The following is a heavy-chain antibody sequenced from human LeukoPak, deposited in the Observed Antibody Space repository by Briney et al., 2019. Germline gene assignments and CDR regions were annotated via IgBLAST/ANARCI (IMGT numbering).Heavy chain of an antibody. Sequence: PGGSLRLSCAASGFTFNNYWMHWVRQAPGKGLVWVSRMNSDGRSTSYADSVKGRFTISRDSAKNTLYLQMNSLRAEDTAIYYCATEGAVAPLDYWGQGTLVTVSS. V-gene: IGHV3-74*01. CDR3: ATEGAVAPLDY. CDR1: GFTFNNYW. CDR2: MNSDGRST. J-gene: IGHJ4*02. D-gene: IGHD6-19*01.